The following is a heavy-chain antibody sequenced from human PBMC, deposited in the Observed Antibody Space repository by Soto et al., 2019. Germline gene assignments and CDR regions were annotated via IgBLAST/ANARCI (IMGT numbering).Heavy chain of an antibody. CDR3: SLFPCNNRGVPFYY. J-gene: IGHJ4*02. CDR1: GFSFGDYA. Sequence: GGSLRLSCTGSGFSFGDYAIIWFRQAPGKGPEWVGQITSKRYGGASEYAASVKGRFTISRDDSKSIAYLQMNSLIIDDTAVYHCSLFPCNNRGVPFYYCGRGTPVPVSA. D-gene: IGHD2-21*01. V-gene: IGHV3-49*03. CDR2: ITSKRYGGAS.